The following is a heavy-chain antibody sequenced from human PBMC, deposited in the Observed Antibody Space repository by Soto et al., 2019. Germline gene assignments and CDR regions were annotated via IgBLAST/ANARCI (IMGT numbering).Heavy chain of an antibody. CDR3: AIDPGTYGDYIYWYFDL. V-gene: IGHV3-23*01. D-gene: IGHD4-17*01. Sequence: EVQLLESGGGLVQPGGSLRLSCAASGFTFSSYAMSWVRQAPGKGLEWVSAISGSGGSTYYADSVKGRFTISRDNSKKTLYLQMNILRAEDTAVYYCAIDPGTYGDYIYWYFDLWGRGTLVTVSS. CDR1: GFTFSSYA. J-gene: IGHJ2*01. CDR2: ISGSGGST.